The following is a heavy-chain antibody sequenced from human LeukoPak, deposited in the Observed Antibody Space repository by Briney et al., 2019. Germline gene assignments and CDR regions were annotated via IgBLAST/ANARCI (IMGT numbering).Heavy chain of an antibody. CDR1: GFTFSSYA. V-gene: IGHV3-23*01. D-gene: IGHD1-26*01. CDR2: ISGSGGSI. CDR3: AKVFTDGRSVLFDP. Sequence: GGSLRLSCAASGFTFSSYAMSWVRQAPGKGLEWVSAISGSGGSIYYADSVKGRFTISRDNSKNTLYLQMNSLRAEDTAVYYCAKVFTDGRSVLFDPWGQGTLVTVSS. J-gene: IGHJ5*02.